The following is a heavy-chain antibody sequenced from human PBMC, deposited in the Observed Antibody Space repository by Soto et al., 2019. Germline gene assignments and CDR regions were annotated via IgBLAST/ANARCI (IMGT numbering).Heavy chain of an antibody. CDR2: TYYRSKWYN. V-gene: IGHV6-1*01. CDR3: ARGPQITGTYYYYYGMDV. J-gene: IGHJ6*02. Sequence: SQTLSLTCAISWDSVSSNSAAWNWIRQSPSRGLEWLGRTYYRSKWYNDYAVSVKSRITINPDTSKNQFSLQLNSVTPEDTAVYYCARGPQITGTYYYYYGMDVWGQGTTVTVS. D-gene: IGHD1-20*01. CDR1: WDSVSSNSAA.